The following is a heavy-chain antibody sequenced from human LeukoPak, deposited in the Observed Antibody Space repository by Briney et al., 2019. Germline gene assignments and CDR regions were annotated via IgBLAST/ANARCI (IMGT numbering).Heavy chain of an antibody. CDR1: GGSISSYY. D-gene: IGHD6-6*01. Sequence: SETLSLTCTVSGGSISSYYWSWIRQPPGKGLEWIGYIYYSGSTNYNPSLKSRVTISVDTFKNQFSLKLSSVTAADTAVYYCARDQSIAARPGYYYMDVWGKGTTVTVSS. J-gene: IGHJ6*03. CDR2: IYYSGST. V-gene: IGHV4-59*01. CDR3: ARDQSIAARPGYYYMDV.